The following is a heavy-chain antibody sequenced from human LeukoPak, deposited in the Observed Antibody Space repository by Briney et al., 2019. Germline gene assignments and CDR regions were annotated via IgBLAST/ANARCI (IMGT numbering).Heavy chain of an antibody. CDR2: INPNSGGT. CDR1: GYTFTDYY. D-gene: IGHD2-2*01. J-gene: IGHJ5*02. Sequence: SVKVSCKASGYTFTDYYMHWVRQAPGQGLEWMGWINPNSGGTNYAQKFQGRVTMTRDTSINIAYMELTRLRSDDTAVYYCARGYCNSTTCYDWFDPWGQGTLVTVSS. V-gene: IGHV1-2*02. CDR3: ARGYCNSTTCYDWFDP.